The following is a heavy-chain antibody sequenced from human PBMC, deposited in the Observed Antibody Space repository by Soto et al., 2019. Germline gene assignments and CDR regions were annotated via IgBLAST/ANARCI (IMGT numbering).Heavy chain of an antibody. D-gene: IGHD4-17*01. CDR3: ARGLGVFVCDYNSFDY. V-gene: IGHV3-30-3*01. CDR2: ISYDGSNK. Sequence: QVQLVESGGGVVQPGRSLRLSCAASGFTFSNYAMHWVRQPPGKGLEWVTVISYDGSNKYYADSVKGRFTISRDNSKNKVYRQMNSLRAEDTAVYYCARGLGVFVCDYNSFDYWRQGALVTVPS. CDR1: GFTFSNYA. J-gene: IGHJ4*02.